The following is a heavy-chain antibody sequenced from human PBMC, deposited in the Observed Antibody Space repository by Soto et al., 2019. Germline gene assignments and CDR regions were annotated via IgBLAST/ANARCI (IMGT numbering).Heavy chain of an antibody. V-gene: IGHV3-30-3*01. CDR2: ISYDGSNK. CDR1: GFTFSSYA. CDR3: ARDFDEGYSGYDY. D-gene: IGHD5-12*01. J-gene: IGHJ4*02. Sequence: QVQLVESGGGVVQPGRSLRLSCAASGFTFSSYAMHWVRQAPGKGLEWVAVISYDGSNKYYADSVKGRFTISRDNSKNTLYLQMNSLRAEDTAVYYCARDFDEGYSGYDYWGQGTLVTVSS.